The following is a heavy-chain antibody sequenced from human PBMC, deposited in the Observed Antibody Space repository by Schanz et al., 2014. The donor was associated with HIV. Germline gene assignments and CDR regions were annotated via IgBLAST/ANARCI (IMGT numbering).Heavy chain of an antibody. CDR2: INPLFGTS. Sequence: QVQLVQSGAEMKKPGASVKVSCKASGYTFTDAYMHWVRQAPGKGLEWMGWINPLFGTSNYAQKFQGRATITADESTSTAYMELSSLRSEDTAVYYCARDSPVAAGTLDYWGQGTLVTVSS. V-gene: IGHV1-69*01. CDR1: GYTFTDAY. J-gene: IGHJ4*02. D-gene: IGHD6-13*01. CDR3: ARDSPVAAGTLDY.